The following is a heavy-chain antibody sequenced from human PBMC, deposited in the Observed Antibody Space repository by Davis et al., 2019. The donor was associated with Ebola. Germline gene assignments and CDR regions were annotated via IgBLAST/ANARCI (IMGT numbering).Heavy chain of an antibody. J-gene: IGHJ5*02. CDR1: GFTFSSYT. CDR3: ARALAAVGFNWFDP. Sequence: GESLKISCVASGFTFSSYTMNWVRQAPGKGLEWVSYISSSGSTIYYGDSVKGRFTISRDNAKNPLYLQMNSLRTEDTAVYYCARALAAVGFNWFDPWGQGTLVTVSS. D-gene: IGHD6-13*01. V-gene: IGHV3-48*04. CDR2: ISSSGSTI.